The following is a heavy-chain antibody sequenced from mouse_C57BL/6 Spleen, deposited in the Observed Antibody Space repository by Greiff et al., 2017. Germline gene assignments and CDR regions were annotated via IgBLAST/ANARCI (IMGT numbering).Heavy chain of an antibody. D-gene: IGHD1-1*01. Sequence: QVQLQQSGAELARPGASVKLSCKASGYTFTSYGISWVNQRTGQGLEWIGEIYPSSGNTYYNQKFKGKATLTADKSSSKAYMGLRSLTSEDSAVDFCARRWTTVVATEGSYFDVGGQGTTRAGCS. CDR3: ARRWTTVVATEGSYFDV. V-gene: IGHV1-81*01. CDR2: IYPSSGNT. CDR1: GYTFTSYG. J-gene: IGHJ2*01.